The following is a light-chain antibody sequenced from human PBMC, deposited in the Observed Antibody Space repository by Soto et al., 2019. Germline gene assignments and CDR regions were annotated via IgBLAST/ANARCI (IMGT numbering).Light chain of an antibody. CDR3: CSLTNGATWV. CDR1: NSDVGSHNF. CDR2: EAS. V-gene: IGLV2-23*01. Sequence: QSALTQPASVSGSPGQSITISCTGTNSDVGSHNFVSWYQQYPGKAPKLLIYEASKRPSGLSNRFSGSKSGNTASLTISGLQGEDEADYYCCSLTNGATWVFGGGTKLTVL. J-gene: IGLJ3*02.